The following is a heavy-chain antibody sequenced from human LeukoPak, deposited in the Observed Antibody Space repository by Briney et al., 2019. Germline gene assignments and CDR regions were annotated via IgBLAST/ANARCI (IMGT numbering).Heavy chain of an antibody. V-gene: IGHV3-66*01. CDR3: AAPRGSYGFDY. CDR2: IYSGGST. D-gene: IGHD5-18*01. Sequence: SGGSLRLSCAASGFTVSSNYMSWVRQAPGKGLEWVSVIYSGGSTYYADSVKGRFTISRDNFKNTLYLQMNSLRAEDTAVYYCAAPRGSYGFDYWGQGTLVTVSS. J-gene: IGHJ4*02. CDR1: GFTVSSNY.